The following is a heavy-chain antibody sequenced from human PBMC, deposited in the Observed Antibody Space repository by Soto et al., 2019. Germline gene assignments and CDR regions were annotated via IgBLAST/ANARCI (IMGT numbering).Heavy chain of an antibody. Sequence: GGSLRLSCAASGFTFSSYSMNWVRQAPGKGLEWVSYISSSSSTIYYADSVKGRFTISRDNAKNSLYLQMNSLRDEDTAVYYCARDAPPVAYYYDPNWFDHWGQGTLVTGSS. CDR3: ARDAPPVAYYYDPNWFDH. CDR1: GFTFSSYS. CDR2: ISSSSSTI. V-gene: IGHV3-48*02. J-gene: IGHJ5*02. D-gene: IGHD3-22*01.